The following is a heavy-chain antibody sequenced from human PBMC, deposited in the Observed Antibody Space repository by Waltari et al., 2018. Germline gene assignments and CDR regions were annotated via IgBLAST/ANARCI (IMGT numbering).Heavy chain of an antibody. D-gene: IGHD3-22*01. J-gene: IGHJ4*02. CDR1: GGTFSSYA. Sequence: QVQLVQSGAEVKKPGSSVKVSCKASGGTFSSYAISWVRQAPGQGLEWMGWIIPICGTANYAQKFQGRVTITADESTSTAYMELSSLRSEDTAVYYCARTTYYYDSSGYSPRDYFDYWGQGTLVTVSS. CDR3: ARTTYYYDSSGYSPRDYFDY. V-gene: IGHV1-69*12. CDR2: IIPICGTA.